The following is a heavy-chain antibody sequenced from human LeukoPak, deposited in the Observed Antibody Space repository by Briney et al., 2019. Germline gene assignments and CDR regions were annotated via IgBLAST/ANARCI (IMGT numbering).Heavy chain of an antibody. Sequence: SETLSLTCTVSGGSISSDYWSSIRQPPGKGLEWIGYVYYSGITNYNPSLKSRVTISVGTSKNHFSLKLTSVTAADTAVYYCARLLGWSGPINWFDPWGRGTLVTVSS. CDR1: GGSISSDY. D-gene: IGHD3-3*01. CDR2: VYYSGIT. CDR3: ARLLGWSGPINWFDP. J-gene: IGHJ5*02. V-gene: IGHV4-59*08.